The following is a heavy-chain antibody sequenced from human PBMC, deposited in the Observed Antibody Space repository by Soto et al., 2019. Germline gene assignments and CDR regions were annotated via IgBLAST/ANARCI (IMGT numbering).Heavy chain of an antibody. Sequence: GGSLRLSCAASGFTFSSYGMHWVRQAPGKGLEWVAVISYDGSNKYYADSVKGRFTISRDNSKNTLYLQMNSLRAEDTAVYYCAKAGGYSGYDFFISGTAEGEDFDYWGQGTLVTVSS. J-gene: IGHJ4*02. CDR1: GFTFSSYG. CDR3: AKAGGYSGYDFFISGTAEGEDFDY. D-gene: IGHD5-12*01. V-gene: IGHV3-30*18. CDR2: ISYDGSNK.